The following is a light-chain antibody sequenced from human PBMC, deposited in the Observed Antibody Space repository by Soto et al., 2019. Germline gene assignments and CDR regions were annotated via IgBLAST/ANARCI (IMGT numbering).Light chain of an antibody. V-gene: IGKV3-15*01. Sequence: EIVMTQYPDTLSVSPGERATLSCWASQTVRTNVAWYQQKPGQGLRLLISGASTVATGVPARFSGSGSGTEFTLTISSLQSEDFAVYYCQQYDNWPRTFGQGTKLEIK. J-gene: IGKJ2*01. CDR2: GAS. CDR1: QTVRTN. CDR3: QQYDNWPRT.